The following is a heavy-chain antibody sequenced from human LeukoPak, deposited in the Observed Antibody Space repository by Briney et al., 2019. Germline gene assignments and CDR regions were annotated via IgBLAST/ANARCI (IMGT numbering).Heavy chain of an antibody. D-gene: IGHD3-22*01. CDR1: GFTISSNY. V-gene: IGHV3-66*01. CDR3: ARDLVFGDYYDSSGYQDY. J-gene: IGHJ4*01. Sequence: PGGSLRLSCAASGFTISSNYRSWVRQAPGQGLEWVSVIYSGGSTYYADSVKGRFTISRDNSKNTLYLQMNSLRAEDTAVYYCARDLVFGDYYDSSGYQDYWGQGTLVTVSS. CDR2: IYSGGST.